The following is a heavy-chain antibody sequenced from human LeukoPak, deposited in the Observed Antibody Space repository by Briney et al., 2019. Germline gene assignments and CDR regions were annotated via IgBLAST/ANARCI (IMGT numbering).Heavy chain of an antibody. CDR1: GYSFTSYW. J-gene: IGHJ4*02. CDR3: SGYIAAAGTFAY. D-gene: IGHD6-13*01. CDR2: IYPGDSDT. V-gene: IGHV5-51*01. Sequence: GESLKISCKGSGYSFTSYWIGWVRQMPGKGLEWMGIIYPGDSDTRYSPSFQGQVTISADKSISTAYLPWSSLKASYTAMYYCSGYIAAAGTFAYWGREPWSPSPQ.